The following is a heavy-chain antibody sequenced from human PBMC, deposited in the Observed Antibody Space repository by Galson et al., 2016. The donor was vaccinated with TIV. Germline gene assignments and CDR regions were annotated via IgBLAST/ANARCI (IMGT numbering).Heavy chain of an antibody. J-gene: IGHJ4*02. D-gene: IGHD4-11*01. CDR2: IYWDDGR. CDR3: AHRRVGTVTTFDS. V-gene: IGHV2-5*02. CDR1: GFSLTTSGVG. Sequence: PALVKPTQTLTLTCTCSGFSLTTSGVGVGWIRQPPGKALEWLALIYWDDGRRYSPSLKSRLTITKDTSRCQVVLTMTNMDPVDTGTYFCAHRRVGTVTTFDSWGQGSLVTVSS.